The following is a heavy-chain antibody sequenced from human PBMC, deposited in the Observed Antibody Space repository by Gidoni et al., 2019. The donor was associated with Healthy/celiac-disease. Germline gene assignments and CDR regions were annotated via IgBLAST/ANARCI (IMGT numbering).Heavy chain of an antibody. CDR2: IYCSGST. D-gene: IGHD3-22*01. CDR3: ARTTRYYYDSSGYHLPLTTFDY. J-gene: IGHJ4*02. Sequence: QLQLQASGPGLVKPSETLSLTCTVSGGSISSSSYYWGWTRQPPGKGLVWIGSIYCSGSTYYNPSLNSRVTISVDTSKNQFSLKLSSVTAADTAVYYCARTTRYYYDSSGYHLPLTTFDYWGQGTLVTVSS. CDR1: GGSISSSSYY. V-gene: IGHV4-39*07.